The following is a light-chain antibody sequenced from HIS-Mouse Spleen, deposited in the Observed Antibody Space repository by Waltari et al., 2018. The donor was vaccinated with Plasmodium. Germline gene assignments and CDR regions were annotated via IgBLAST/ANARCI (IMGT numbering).Light chain of an antibody. V-gene: IGLV1-40*01. CDR2: GNS. CDR3: QSYDSSLSGWV. J-gene: IGLJ3*02. CDR1: SSNIGAGYD. Sequence: QSVLTQPPSVSGAPGQRVTISCTGSSSNIGAGYDVHWYQQLPGTAPKILIYGNSNRPSGVPDRFSGPKSGTSASLAITGLQAEDEADYYCQSYDSSLSGWVFGGGTKLTVL.